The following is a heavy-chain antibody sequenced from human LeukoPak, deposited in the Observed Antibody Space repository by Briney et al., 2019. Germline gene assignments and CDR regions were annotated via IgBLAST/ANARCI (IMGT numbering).Heavy chain of an antibody. Sequence: PSETLSLTCAVYGGSFSGYYWSWIRQPPGKGLEWIGEINHSGSTNYNPSLKSRVTISVDTSKNQFSLKLSSVTAADTAVYYCARGRRRKSYDYWGQGTLVTVSS. CDR1: GGSFSGYY. V-gene: IGHV4-34*01. CDR3: ARGRRRKSYDY. D-gene: IGHD6-6*01. J-gene: IGHJ4*02. CDR2: INHSGST.